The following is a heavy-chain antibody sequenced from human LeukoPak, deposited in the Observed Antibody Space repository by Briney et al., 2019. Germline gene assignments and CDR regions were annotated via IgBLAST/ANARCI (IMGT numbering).Heavy chain of an antibody. J-gene: IGHJ5*02. CDR3: ARDRCSSTSCHARWFDP. CDR2: IYYSGST. Sequence: SDTLSLTCTLSGRSISSYYWSWIRQPPGEGLEWIGYIYYSGSTNYNASLKSRVTISVDASKNPFSLKLSSVTAADTAVYYCARDRCSSTSCHARWFDPWGQGTLVTVSS. V-gene: IGHV4-59*01. CDR1: GRSISSYY. D-gene: IGHD2-2*01.